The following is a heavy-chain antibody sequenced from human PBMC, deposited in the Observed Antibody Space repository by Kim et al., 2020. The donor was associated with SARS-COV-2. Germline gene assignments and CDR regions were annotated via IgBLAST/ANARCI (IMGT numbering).Heavy chain of an antibody. Sequence: GGSLRLSCAASGFTFSSYDMHWVRQAPGKGLEWVAVISYDGSNKYYADSVKGRFTISRDNSKNTLYLQMNSLRAEDTAVYYCAKDIGYCSGGSCQGYYYYYGMDVWGQGTTVTVSS. CDR1: GFTFSSYD. D-gene: IGHD2-15*01. CDR2: ISYDGSNK. CDR3: AKDIGYCSGGSCQGYYYYYGMDV. J-gene: IGHJ6*02. V-gene: IGHV3-30*18.